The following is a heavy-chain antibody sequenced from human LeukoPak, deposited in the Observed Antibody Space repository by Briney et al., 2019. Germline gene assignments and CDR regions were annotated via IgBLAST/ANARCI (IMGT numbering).Heavy chain of an antibody. Sequence: ASVKVSCKASGGTFSSYAISWVRQAPGQGLEWMGGIIPIFGTANYAQKFQGRVTITADESTSTAYMELSSLRSEDTAVYYCARDGAAYSSNWSWDYWGQGTLVTVSS. CDR3: ARDGAAYSSNWSWDY. D-gene: IGHD6-13*01. CDR2: IIPIFGTA. J-gene: IGHJ4*02. CDR1: GGTFSSYA. V-gene: IGHV1-69*13.